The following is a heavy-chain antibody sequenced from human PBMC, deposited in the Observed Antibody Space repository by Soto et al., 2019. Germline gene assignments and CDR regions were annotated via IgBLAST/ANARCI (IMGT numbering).Heavy chain of an antibody. V-gene: IGHV4-39*01. CDR2: IHYSGTT. Sequence: PSETLSLTCTVSGGSISSSSYYWGWIRQPPGKGLEWIGTIHYSGTTYYNPSLKSRVTISVDTSKNQFSLKLSSVTAADTAVYYCARRSSAPNWFDPWGQGTLVTVSS. D-gene: IGHD3-22*01. J-gene: IGHJ5*02. CDR1: GGSISSSSYY. CDR3: ARRSSAPNWFDP.